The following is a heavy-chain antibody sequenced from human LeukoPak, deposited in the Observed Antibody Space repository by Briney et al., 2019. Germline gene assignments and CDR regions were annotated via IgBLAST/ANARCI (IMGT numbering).Heavy chain of an antibody. Sequence: SETLSLTCTVSGGSISSYYWSWIRQPAGKGLEWIGRIYTSGSTNYNPSLKSRVTMSVDTSKNQFSLKLSSVTAADTAVYYCARDLEYCSSTSCYDAFDIWGQGTMVTVSS. CDR2: IYTSGST. J-gene: IGHJ3*02. D-gene: IGHD2-2*01. CDR3: ARDLEYCSSTSCYDAFDI. V-gene: IGHV4-4*07. CDR1: GGSISSYY.